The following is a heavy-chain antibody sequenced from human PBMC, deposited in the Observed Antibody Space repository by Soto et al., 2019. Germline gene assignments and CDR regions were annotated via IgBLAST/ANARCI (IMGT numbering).Heavy chain of an antibody. CDR1: GASIGSGGW. CDR3: ARHEGWTGPDQ. Sequence: PSETLSLTCTVSGASIGSGGWWSWVRQPPGKGLEWIAEIFHDGSTNYSPSLKSRVAISVDKSQNQFSLNVYSVTAADTAVYFCARHEGWTGPDQWGQGTLVTVSS. V-gene: IGHV4-4*02. D-gene: IGHD2-8*02. CDR2: IFHDGST. J-gene: IGHJ5*02.